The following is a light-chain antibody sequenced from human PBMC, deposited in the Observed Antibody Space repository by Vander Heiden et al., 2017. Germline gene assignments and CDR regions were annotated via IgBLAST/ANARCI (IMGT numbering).Light chain of an antibody. CDR2: DVT. CDR1: SSDIGRYSF. J-gene: IGLJ3*02. V-gene: IGLV2-8*01. CDR3: TSYAGNKRVV. Sequence: QSALTQPPSASGSPGQSVTISCTGTSSDIGRYSFVSWYQQHPGKAPKLMLYDVTERPSGVPDRFSGSKSGNTASLSVSGLQVEDEADYYCTSYAGNKRVVFGGGTKLTVL.